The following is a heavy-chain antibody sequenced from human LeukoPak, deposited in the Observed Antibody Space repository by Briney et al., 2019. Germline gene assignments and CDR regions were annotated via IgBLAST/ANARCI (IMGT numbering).Heavy chain of an antibody. CDR2: ISYDGSNK. CDR1: GFTFSSYG. Sequence: GGSLRLSCAASGFTFSSYGMHWVRQAPGKGLEWVAVISYDGSNKYYADSVKGRFTISRDNSKNTLYLQMNSLRAEDTAVYYCARDPISSFDYVWGSYRSPYYFDYWGQGTLVTVSS. J-gene: IGHJ4*02. V-gene: IGHV3-30*03. CDR3: ARDPISSFDYVWGSYRSPYYFDY. D-gene: IGHD3-16*02.